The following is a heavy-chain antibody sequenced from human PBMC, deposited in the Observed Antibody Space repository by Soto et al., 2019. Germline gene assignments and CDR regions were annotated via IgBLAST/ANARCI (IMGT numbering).Heavy chain of an antibody. CDR3: ARSITMVRGLIARRGSYFDP. V-gene: IGHV4-34*01. CDR1: DGNFRGYG. J-gene: IGHJ4*02. CDR2: INHSGST. D-gene: IGHD3-10*01. Sequence: SETQSLTCAVYDGNFRGYGWSWIRQPPGKGLEWIGEINHSGSTNYNPSLKSRVTISVDTSKNQFSLILSSVTAADTAVYYCARSITMVRGLIARRGSYFDPWGQGTLVTVSS.